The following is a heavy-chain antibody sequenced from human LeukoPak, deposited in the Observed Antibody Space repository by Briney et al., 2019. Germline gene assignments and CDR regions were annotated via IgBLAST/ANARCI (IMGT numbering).Heavy chain of an antibody. J-gene: IGHJ3*02. CDR2: MNPNSGNT. CDR3: ARASDAFDI. V-gene: IGHV1-8*03. Sequence: EASVKVSCTASGYTFTSYDINWVRQATGQGLEWTGWMNPNSGNTGYAQKFQGRVTITRNTSISTAYMELSSLRSEDTAVYYCARASDAFDIWGQGTMVTVSS. CDR1: GYTFTSYD.